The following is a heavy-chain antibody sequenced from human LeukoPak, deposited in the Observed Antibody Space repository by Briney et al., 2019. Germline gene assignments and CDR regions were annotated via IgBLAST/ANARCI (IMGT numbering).Heavy chain of an antibody. CDR2: INHSGST. D-gene: IGHD3-10*01. Sequence: KTSETLSLTCAVYGGSFSGYYWSWIRQPPGKGLEWIGEINHSGSTNYNPSLKSRVTISVDTSKNQFSLKLSSVTAADTAAYYCARVGADGSGFLFDYWGQGTLVTVSS. V-gene: IGHV4-34*01. J-gene: IGHJ4*02. CDR1: GGSFSGYY. CDR3: ARVGADGSGFLFDY.